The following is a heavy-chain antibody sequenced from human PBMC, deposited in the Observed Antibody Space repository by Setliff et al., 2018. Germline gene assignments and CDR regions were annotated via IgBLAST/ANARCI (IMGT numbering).Heavy chain of an antibody. CDR3: ARAYYYGSGNSHKYYMDV. CDR1: GGSISSYY. CDR2: FYHSGST. D-gene: IGHD3-10*01. V-gene: IGHV4-59*08. J-gene: IGHJ6*03. Sequence: SETLSLTCNVSGGSISSYYWTWIRQPPGKGLEWIGYFYHSGSTNYNPSLKGRVTMTVDTSNNQLSLKLTSVSAADTAVYYCARAYYYGSGNSHKYYMDVWGKGTAVTVSS.